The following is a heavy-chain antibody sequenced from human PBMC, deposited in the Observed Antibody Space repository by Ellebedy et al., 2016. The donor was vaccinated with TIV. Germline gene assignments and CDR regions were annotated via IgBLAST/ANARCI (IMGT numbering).Heavy chain of an antibody. J-gene: IGHJ6*02. CDR1: GGTFSSYA. D-gene: IGHD4-11*01. Sequence: AASVKVSCKASGGTFSSYAISWVRQAPGQGLEWMGRIIPILGIANYAQKFQGRVTITADKSTSTAYMELSSLRSEDTAVYYCARRLQSRQGTYYYYGMDVWGQGTTVTVSS. CDR2: IIPILGIA. V-gene: IGHV1-69*04. CDR3: ARRLQSRQGTYYYYGMDV.